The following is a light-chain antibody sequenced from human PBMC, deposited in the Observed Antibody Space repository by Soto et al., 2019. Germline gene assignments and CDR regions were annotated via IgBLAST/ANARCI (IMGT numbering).Light chain of an antibody. CDR3: QQRSNWRIT. Sequence: DIVLTQAAATLSISPGERATLSCRASQSVSSYLAWYQQKPGQAPRLLIYDASNRATGIPARFSGSGSGADFTLTISSLEPEDFAVYYCQQRSNWRITFGQGTRLEIK. V-gene: IGKV3-11*01. CDR1: QSVSSY. J-gene: IGKJ5*01. CDR2: DAS.